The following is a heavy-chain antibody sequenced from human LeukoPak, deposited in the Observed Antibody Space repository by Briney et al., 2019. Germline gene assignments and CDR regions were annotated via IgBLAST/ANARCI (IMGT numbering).Heavy chain of an antibody. J-gene: IGHJ5*02. CDR1: GYTFTGCY. Sequence: ASVKVSCKASGYTFTGCYMHWVRQAPGQGLEWMGWINPNSGGTNYAQKFQGRVTMTRDTSISTAYMELSRLRSDDTAVYYCARDQMVVTMVRGVIGGAWGQGTLVTVSS. V-gene: IGHV1-2*02. CDR3: ARDQMVVTMVRGVIGGA. CDR2: INPNSGGT. D-gene: IGHD3-10*01.